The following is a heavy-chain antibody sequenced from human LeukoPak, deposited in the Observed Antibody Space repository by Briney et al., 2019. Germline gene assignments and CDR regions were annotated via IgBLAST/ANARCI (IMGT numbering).Heavy chain of an antibody. CDR1: GFTFSNYY. Sequence: GGSLRLSCAASGFTFSNYYMNWVRQAPGKGLEWVSSISSGSSYIYYADSLKGRFTISRDNAKNSLYLQMNSLRAEDTAVYYCATGVRGYNSALDYWGQGTLVTVSP. V-gene: IGHV3-21*01. D-gene: IGHD6-19*01. J-gene: IGHJ4*02. CDR3: ATGVRGYNSALDY. CDR2: ISSGSSYI.